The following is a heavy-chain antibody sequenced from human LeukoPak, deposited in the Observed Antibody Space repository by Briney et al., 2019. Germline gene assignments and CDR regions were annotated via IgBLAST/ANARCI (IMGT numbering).Heavy chain of an antibody. CDR3: ATGTGTAYYYYYMDV. CDR1: GGSISSGGYY. J-gene: IGHJ6*03. V-gene: IGHV4-30-2*01. D-gene: IGHD1-1*01. Sequence: SETLSLTCTVSGGSISSGGYYWSWIRQPPGKGLEWIGYIYHSGSTYYNPSLKSRVTISVERSKNQFSLKLSSVTAADTAVYYCATGTGTAYYYYYMDVWGKGTTVTVSS. CDR2: IYHSGST.